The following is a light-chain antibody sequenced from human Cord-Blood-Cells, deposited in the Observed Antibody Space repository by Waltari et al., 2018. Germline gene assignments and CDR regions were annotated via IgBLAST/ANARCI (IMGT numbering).Light chain of an antibody. CDR1: QSVSSN. Sequence: EIVMTQSPATLSVSPGERATLSCRASQSVSSNLAWYQQKPGQAPRLLIYGASTRANGIPARFSGSGSGTEFTLTISSLQSEDFAVDYWQQYNNWPRTFGQGTKVEIK. CDR3: QQYNNWPRT. CDR2: GAS. V-gene: IGKV3-15*01. J-gene: IGKJ1*01.